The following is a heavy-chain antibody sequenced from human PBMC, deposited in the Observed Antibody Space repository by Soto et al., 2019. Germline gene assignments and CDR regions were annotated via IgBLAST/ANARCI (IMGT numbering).Heavy chain of an antibody. CDR3: ARDRYFYDSRGYYRTLDS. D-gene: IGHD3-22*01. J-gene: IGHJ5*01. CDR2: IFHSGIT. CDR1: GGSFSNDC. Sequence: SETLSLTCSISGGSFSNDCWTWIRQSPGTGLEWIGYIFHSGITDYNPSVKSRVTISIDKSRNLFSLTLTSVTAADTAVYYCARDRYFYDSRGYYRTLDSWGQGTLVTVSS. V-gene: IGHV4-59*01.